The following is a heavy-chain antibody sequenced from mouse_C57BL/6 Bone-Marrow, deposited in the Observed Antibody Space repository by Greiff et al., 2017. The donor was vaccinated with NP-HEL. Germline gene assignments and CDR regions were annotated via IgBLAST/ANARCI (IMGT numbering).Heavy chain of an antibody. D-gene: IGHD4-1*01. CDR2: IYPGDGDT. V-gene: IGHV1-80*01. CDR1: GYAFSSYW. Sequence: QVQLKQSGAELVKPGASVKISCTASGYAFSSYWMNWVKQRPGKGLEWIGQIYPGDGDTNYTGKFKGKATLTADKSSSTAYMQRSSVTSEDAAVYCCARRLGQPFAYWGKGTLVTVSA. CDR3: ARRLGQPFAY. J-gene: IGHJ3*01.